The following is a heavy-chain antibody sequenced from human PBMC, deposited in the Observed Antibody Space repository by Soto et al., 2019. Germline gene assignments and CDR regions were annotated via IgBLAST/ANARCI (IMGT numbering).Heavy chain of an antibody. Sequence: EVQLLESGGGLVQPGGSLRLSCAASGFTFRNYAMSWVRQAPGKGLEWVSVIRGSGGRTYYADSVKGRFTISRDNSRNTLYLQMNSLRAEDTAVYYCAKEKGVSGSYSDWGQGTLVTVSS. D-gene: IGHD3-10*01. CDR1: GFTFRNYA. CDR3: AKEKGVSGSYSD. V-gene: IGHV3-23*01. CDR2: IRGSGGRT. J-gene: IGHJ4*02.